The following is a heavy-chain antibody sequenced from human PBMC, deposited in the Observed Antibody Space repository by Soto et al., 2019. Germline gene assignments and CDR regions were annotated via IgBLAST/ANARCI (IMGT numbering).Heavy chain of an antibody. CDR3: VMVDNYVTPTPQDV. CDR2: ISPYTGNT. V-gene: IGHV1-18*01. J-gene: IGHJ6*02. CDR1: GYIFVNYG. D-gene: IGHD3-16*01. Sequence: QVKLVQSGDEVKKPGASVKVSCKASGYIFVNYGIAWVRQAPGPGLEWMGRISPYTGNTHSATKVQGRLTMTTDTSTSTAYMDLGSLTSDDTAVYYCVMVDNYVTPTPQDVWGQGTTVTVSS.